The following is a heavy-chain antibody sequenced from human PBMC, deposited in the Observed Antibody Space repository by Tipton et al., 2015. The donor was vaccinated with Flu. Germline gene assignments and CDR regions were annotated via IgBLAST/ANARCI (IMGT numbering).Heavy chain of an antibody. V-gene: IGHV4-59*01. CDR2: IYYSGRT. J-gene: IGHJ4*02. CDR1: ADSFSGFY. CDR3: ARDAEGRLGVFDS. D-gene: IGHD3-16*01. Sequence: TLSLTCTVSADSFSGFYWHWIRQTPGKELEWIGFIYYSGRTKYNPSLQSRVTMSLDTSKKQFSLNLTSVTAADTAVYYCARDAEGRLGVFDSWGRGTPVTVSS.